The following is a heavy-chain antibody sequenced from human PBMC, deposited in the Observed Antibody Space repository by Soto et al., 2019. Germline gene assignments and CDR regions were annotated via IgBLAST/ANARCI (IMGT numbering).Heavy chain of an antibody. CDR3: AKDARGYCSGGSCYSGDAFDI. J-gene: IGHJ3*02. V-gene: IGHV3-23*01. CDR1: GFTFSSYA. D-gene: IGHD2-15*01. CDR2: ISGSGGST. Sequence: PGGSLRLSCAASGFTFSSYAMSWVRQAPGKGLEWVSAISGSGGSTYYADSVKGRFTISRDNSKNTLYLQMNSLRAEDTAVYYCAKDARGYCSGGSCYSGDAFDIWGQGTMVTVSS.